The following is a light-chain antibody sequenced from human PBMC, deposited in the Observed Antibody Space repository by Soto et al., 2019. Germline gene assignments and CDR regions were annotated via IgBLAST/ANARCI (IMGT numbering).Light chain of an antibody. CDR2: DVS. CDR3: SSYTSSSTYV. CDR1: SSDVGGYNY. J-gene: IGLJ1*01. V-gene: IGLV2-14*03. Sequence: QSVLTQPASVSGSPGQSIAISCTGTSSDVGGYNYVSWYQQHPGKAPKLMIYDVSNRPSGVSNRFSGSKSGNTASLTTSGPQAEEGVNYYCSSYTSSSTYVFGTGTKVPV.